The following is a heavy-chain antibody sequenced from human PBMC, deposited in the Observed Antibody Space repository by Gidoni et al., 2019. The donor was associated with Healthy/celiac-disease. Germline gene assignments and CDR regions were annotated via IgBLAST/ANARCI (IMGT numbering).Heavy chain of an antibody. CDR2: IIPILGIA. CDR3: ARTNCSGGSCYSGLFDY. CDR1: GGTFSSYA. Sequence: QVQLVQSGAEVKKPGSSVKVSCKASGGTFSSYAISWVRQAPGQGLEWMGRIIPILGIANYAQKFQGRVTITADKSTSTAYMELSSLRSEDTAVYYCARTNCSGGSCYSGLFDYWGQGTLVTVSS. V-gene: IGHV1-69*04. D-gene: IGHD2-15*01. J-gene: IGHJ4*02.